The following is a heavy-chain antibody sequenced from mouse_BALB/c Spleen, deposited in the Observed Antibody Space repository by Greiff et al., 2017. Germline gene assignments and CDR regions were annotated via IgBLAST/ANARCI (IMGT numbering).Heavy chain of an antibody. CDR3: TRGDYRYADAMDY. D-gene: IGHD2-14*01. V-gene: IGHV1-5*01. CDR1: GYSFTSYW. CDR2: IYPGNSDT. J-gene: IGHJ4*01. Sequence: EVQLQESGTVLARPGASVKMSCKASGYSFTSYWMHWVKQRPGQGLEWIGAIYPGNSDTSYNQKFKGKAKLTAVTSASTAYMELSSLTNEDSAVYYCTRGDYRYADAMDYWGQGTSVTVSS.